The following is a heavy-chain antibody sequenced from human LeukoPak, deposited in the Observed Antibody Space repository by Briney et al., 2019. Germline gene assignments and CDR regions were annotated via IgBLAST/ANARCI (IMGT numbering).Heavy chain of an antibody. CDR3: TTGVSSGWYIFDY. D-gene: IGHD6-19*01. CDR2: IKSKVERGAT. J-gene: IGHJ4*02. CDR1: GFTVSSNY. V-gene: IGHV3-15*01. Sequence: PGGSLRLSCAASGFTVSSNYMSWVRQAPGKGLQWVGRIKSKVERGATDYVAPVKGRFTISRDDSKNTLYLQMNSLTDDDTGVYFCTTGVSSGWYIFDYWGQGTLVSVSS.